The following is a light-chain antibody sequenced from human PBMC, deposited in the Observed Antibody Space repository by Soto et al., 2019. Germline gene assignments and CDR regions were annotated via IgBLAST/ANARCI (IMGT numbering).Light chain of an antibody. J-gene: IGLJ1*01. CDR1: SSDVGGYNY. CDR2: DVT. CDR3: SSYTTINPRQIV. V-gene: IGLV2-14*03. Sequence: QSALTQPASVSGSPGQSITISCTGTSSDVGGYNYVSWYQHHPGKAPKLIIYDVTNRPSGVSNPFSGSKSGNTASLTISGLQPEDEADYYCSSYTTINPRQIVLGTGTKVTVL.